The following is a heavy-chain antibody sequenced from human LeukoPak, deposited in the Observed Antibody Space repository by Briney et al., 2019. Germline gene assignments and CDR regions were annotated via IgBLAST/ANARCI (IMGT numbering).Heavy chain of an antibody. V-gene: IGHV3-23*01. J-gene: IGHJ4*02. D-gene: IGHD6-6*01. CDR2: ISGSGGST. CDR3: AKVGVEYSSSSL. CDR1: GFTFSSCA. Sequence: GGSLRLSCAASGFTFSSCAMSWVRQAPGKGLEWVSAISGSGGSTYYADSVKGRFTISRDNSKNTLYLQMNSLRAEDTAVYYCAKVGVEYSSSSLWGQGTLVTVSS.